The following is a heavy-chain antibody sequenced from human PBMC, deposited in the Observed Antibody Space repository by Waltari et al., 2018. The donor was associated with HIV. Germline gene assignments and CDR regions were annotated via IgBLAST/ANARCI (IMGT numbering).Heavy chain of an antibody. V-gene: IGHV3-74*01. Sequence: EVQLVESGGGLVQPGGYLRLSCAASGFTFHTSWMHWLRQVPGKGLVWVSLMNSDGTTRSYADSVKGRFTISRDNAKNTLYVEMNSLRADDTAVYYCASSGVYAHDAFKIWGQGTKVIVSS. CDR3: ASSGVYAHDAFKI. J-gene: IGHJ3*02. CDR2: MNSDGTTR. D-gene: IGHD2-15*01. CDR1: GFTFHTSW.